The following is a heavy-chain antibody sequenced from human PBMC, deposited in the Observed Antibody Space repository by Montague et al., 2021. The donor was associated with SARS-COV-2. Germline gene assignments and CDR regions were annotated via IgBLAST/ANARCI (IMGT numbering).Heavy chain of an antibody. V-gene: IGHV4-61*02. CDR1: GGSIRSGSYY. J-gene: IGHJ4*02. Sequence: TLSLTCTVSGGSIRSGSYYWSWIRQPAGKGLEWIGRFYTGGSTNYNPSLKSRVSISEDISKNQFSLRLTSVTAADTAVYYCASDWDYYGSGGWGIHYFDVWGQGTLVIVSS. CDR2: FYTGGST. CDR3: ASDWDYYGSGGWGIHYFDV. D-gene: IGHD3-22*01.